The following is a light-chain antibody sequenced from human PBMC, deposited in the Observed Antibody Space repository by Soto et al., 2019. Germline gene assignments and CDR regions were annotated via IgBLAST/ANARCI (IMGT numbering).Light chain of an antibody. Sequence: EIWMTQSRATVAVSPGERGTVCFRASQSVNSNLAWYQQKPGQAPRLLIYGASSRATGIPARFSGSGSGTQFTPANPRLQSEDFAVHHCQQYNSWPRTFGLGTKVDIK. CDR3: QQYNSWPRT. CDR1: QSVNSN. CDR2: GAS. V-gene: IGKV3-15*01. J-gene: IGKJ1*01.